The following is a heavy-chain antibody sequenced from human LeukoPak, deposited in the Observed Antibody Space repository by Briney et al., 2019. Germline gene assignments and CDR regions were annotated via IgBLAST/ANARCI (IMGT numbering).Heavy chain of an antibody. D-gene: IGHD1-14*01. CDR3: ATGPRNDP. CDR2: VHPDNGNT. J-gene: IGHJ5*02. Sequence: ASVKVSCKTSGYPFTKWEINWVRQAAGQGLEWLGWVHPDNGNTYYAQRFRGRVTMSRDTSTTTAYMELSGLGSNTAVYFCATGPRNDPWGQGTLVTVSS. V-gene: IGHV1-8*01. CDR1: GYPFTKWE.